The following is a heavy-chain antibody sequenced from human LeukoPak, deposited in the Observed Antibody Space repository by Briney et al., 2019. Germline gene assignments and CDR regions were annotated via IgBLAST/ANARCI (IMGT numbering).Heavy chain of an antibody. CDR1: GYSISSGYY. V-gene: IGHV4-38-2*01. CDR2: ISQSGST. Sequence: PPETLSLTCAVSGYSISSGYYWGWIRQPPGKGLEWIGSISQSGSTYYNTSFKSPLTIAVDTSKNQFSMKLSSVTAADTAVYYCARPISWARGAFDIWGQGTMVTVSS. CDR3: ARPISWARGAFDI. J-gene: IGHJ3*02. D-gene: IGHD1-26*01.